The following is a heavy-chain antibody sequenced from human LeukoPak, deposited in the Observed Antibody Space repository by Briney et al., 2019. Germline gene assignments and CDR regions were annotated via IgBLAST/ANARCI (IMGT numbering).Heavy chain of an antibody. CDR3: ATDSSSWLTFDY. CDR1: GYTLTELS. CDR2: FDPEDGET. V-gene: IGHV1-24*01. Sequence: ASVKVSCKVSGYTLTELSMHWVRQAPGKGLEWMGGFDPEDGETIYAQKFQGRVTMTEDTSTDTAYMELSSLRSEDTAVYYCATDSSSWLTFDYWGQGTLVTVSS. J-gene: IGHJ4*02. D-gene: IGHD6-13*01.